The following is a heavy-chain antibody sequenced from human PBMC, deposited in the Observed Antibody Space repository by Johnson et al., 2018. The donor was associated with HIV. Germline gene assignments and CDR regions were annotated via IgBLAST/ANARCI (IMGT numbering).Heavy chain of an antibody. CDR1: GFTFSSYG. CDR2: IRYDGSYK. Sequence: QVQLVESGGGVVQPGGSLRLSCAASGFTFSSYGMHWVRQAPGKGLEWVAFIRYDGSYKYYTDSVKGRFTISRDNSKKTLYLQMNSLRAEDTAVYYCAKDLSSSDLFDAFDIWGQGTMVTVSS. J-gene: IGHJ3*02. D-gene: IGHD6-6*01. CDR3: AKDLSSSDLFDAFDI. V-gene: IGHV3-30*02.